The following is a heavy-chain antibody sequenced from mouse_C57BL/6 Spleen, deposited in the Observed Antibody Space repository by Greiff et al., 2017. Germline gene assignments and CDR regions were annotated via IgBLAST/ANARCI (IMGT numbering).Heavy chain of an antibody. Sequence: QVQLQQPGAELVMPGASVKLSCKASGYTFTSYWMHWVKQRPGQGLEWIGEIDPSDSYTNYDQKFKGKSTLTVDKSSSTAYMQLSSLTSEDSAVYYCARSGEGYFQFAYWGQGTLVTFSA. D-gene: IGHD2-3*01. CDR2: IDPSDSYT. V-gene: IGHV1-69*01. CDR3: ARSGEGYFQFAY. CDR1: GYTFTSYW. J-gene: IGHJ3*01.